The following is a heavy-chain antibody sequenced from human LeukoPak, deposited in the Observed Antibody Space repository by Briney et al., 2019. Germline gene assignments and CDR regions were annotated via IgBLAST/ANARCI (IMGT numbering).Heavy chain of an antibody. D-gene: IGHD6-6*01. J-gene: IGHJ4*02. CDR1: GFTFSSYG. Sequence: GRSLRLSCAASGFTFSSYGMRWVRQAPGKGLGWVAVIWYDGSNKYYADSVKGGFTISRDNSKNTLYLQMNSLRAEDTAVYYCARAARALSDYWGQGTLVTVSS. CDR3: ARAARALSDY. V-gene: IGHV3-33*01. CDR2: IWYDGSNK.